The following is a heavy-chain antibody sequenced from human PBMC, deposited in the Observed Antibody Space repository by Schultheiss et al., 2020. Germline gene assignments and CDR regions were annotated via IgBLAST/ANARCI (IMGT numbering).Heavy chain of an antibody. D-gene: IGHD3-3*01. Sequence: SETLSLTCTVSGGSISSSGHFWAWVRQPPGKGLEWIGEINHSGSTNYNPSLKSRVTISVDTSKNQFSLKLSSVTAADTAVYYCARGKANYDFWSGYREVYYYYGMDVWGQGTTVTVSS. CDR2: INHSGST. CDR1: GGSISSSGHF. J-gene: IGHJ6*02. CDR3: ARGKANYDFWSGYREVYYYYGMDV. V-gene: IGHV4-39*07.